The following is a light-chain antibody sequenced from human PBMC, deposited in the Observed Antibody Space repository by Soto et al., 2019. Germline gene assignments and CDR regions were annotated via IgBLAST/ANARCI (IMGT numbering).Light chain of an antibody. CDR2: EAS. CDR3: CSNAGGSTYV. V-gene: IGLV2-23*01. J-gene: IGLJ1*01. Sequence: QSVLTQPASVSGSPGQSITISCTGTSSDVGSHKLVSWYQQYPGKAPKLIIFEASKRPSGVSNRFSGSKSGSTASLTISGLYAEDEADYYCCSNAGGSTYVFGTGTKLTVL. CDR1: SSDVGSHKL.